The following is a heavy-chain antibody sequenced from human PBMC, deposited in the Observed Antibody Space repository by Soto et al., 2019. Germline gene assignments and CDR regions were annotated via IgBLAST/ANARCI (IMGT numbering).Heavy chain of an antibody. CDR3: ARGFAHDYRNHYYYYYMDV. D-gene: IGHD4-4*01. CDR2: IYYSGST. Sequence: SETLSLTCTVSGGSISTYYWSWIRQPPGKGLKWIGYIYYSGSTNYNPSHKSRVTISVDTSKNQFSLKLSSVTAADTAVYFCARGFAHDYRNHYYYYYMDVWGKGTTVTVSS. J-gene: IGHJ6*03. CDR1: GGSISTYY. V-gene: IGHV4-59*01.